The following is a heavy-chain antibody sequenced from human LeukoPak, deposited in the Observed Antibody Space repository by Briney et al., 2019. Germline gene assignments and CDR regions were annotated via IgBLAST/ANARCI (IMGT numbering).Heavy chain of an antibody. V-gene: IGHV3-21*01. D-gene: IGHD1-26*01. Sequence: EGSLRLSCAASGFTFSSYSMNWIRQAPGKGLEWVSSISSSSSYIYYADSVKGRFTISRDNAKNSLYLQMNSLRAEDTAVYYCARGGSVSYYFDYWGQGTLVTVSS. CDR1: GFTFSSYS. CDR2: ISSSSSYI. J-gene: IGHJ4*02. CDR3: ARGGSVSYYFDY.